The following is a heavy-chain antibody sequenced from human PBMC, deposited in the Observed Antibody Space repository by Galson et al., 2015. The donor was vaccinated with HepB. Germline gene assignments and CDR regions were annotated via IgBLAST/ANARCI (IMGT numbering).Heavy chain of an antibody. Sequence: SLRLSCAASGSTFSNYAMNWVRQAPGKGLEWVSTINSGGHSTYYADSVKDRFTISRDNSKNTLSLQMNSLSAGDTAIYYCAKRFSSWTSSDHYYSLDVWGPGTTVTVSS. V-gene: IGHV3-23*01. D-gene: IGHD6-13*01. J-gene: IGHJ6*02. CDR1: GSTFSNYA. CDR3: AKRFSSWTSSDHYYSLDV. CDR2: INSGGHST.